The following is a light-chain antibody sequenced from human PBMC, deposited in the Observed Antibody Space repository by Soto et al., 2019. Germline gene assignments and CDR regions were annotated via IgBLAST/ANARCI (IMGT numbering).Light chain of an antibody. CDR2: NNN. Sequence: QLVLTQPPSTSGAPGQRVTISCSGGNSNIGSYTVNWYQVLPGTAPKLLVYNNNQRPSGVPDRFSGSKSGTSASLAISGLRSDDEADYYCATWDGSRPVLGGGTQLTVL. CDR3: ATWDGSRPV. J-gene: IGLJ7*01. CDR1: NSNIGSYT. V-gene: IGLV1-44*01.